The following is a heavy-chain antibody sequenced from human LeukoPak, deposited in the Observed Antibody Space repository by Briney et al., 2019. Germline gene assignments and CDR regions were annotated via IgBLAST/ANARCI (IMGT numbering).Heavy chain of an antibody. CDR3: ARGRDGYIFDS. Sequence: PSETLSLTCTISGGSISSYYWSWIRQPPGKGLEWIGYMFYSGSTNYNPSLKSRVAIALDTSKNQFSLRLSSVTAADTALYYCARGRDGYIFDSWGQGTLVTVSS. CDR2: MFYSGST. CDR1: GGSISSYY. D-gene: IGHD5-24*01. J-gene: IGHJ4*02. V-gene: IGHV4-59*01.